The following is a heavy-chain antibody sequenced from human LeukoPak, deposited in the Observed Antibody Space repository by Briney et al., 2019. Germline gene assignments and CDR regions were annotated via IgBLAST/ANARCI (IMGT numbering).Heavy chain of an antibody. CDR3: ARQPGGYYDSSGYRN. J-gene: IGHJ4*02. V-gene: IGHV3-11*03. Sequence: GRSLRLSCAASGFTFSDYYISWIRQAPGKGLEWISYITSSSSDTNYADSVKGRFTISRDNAKKSLYLQMNSLRAEDTAVYYCARQPGGYYDSSGYRNWGQGTLVTVSS. D-gene: IGHD3-22*01. CDR1: GFTFSDYY. CDR2: ITSSSSDT.